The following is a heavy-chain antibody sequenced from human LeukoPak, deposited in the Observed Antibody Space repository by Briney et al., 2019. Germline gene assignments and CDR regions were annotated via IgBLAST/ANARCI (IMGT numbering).Heavy chain of an antibody. Sequence: ASVKVSCKASGYTFTSYGISWVRQAPGHGLEWMGWISAYNGNTNYAQKLQGRVTMTTDTSTSTAYMELRSLRSDDTAVYYCARDDAGYYYYYGMDVWGQGTTVTVSS. CDR2: ISAYNGNT. CDR1: GYTFTSYG. V-gene: IGHV1-18*01. D-gene: IGHD1-14*01. CDR3: ARDDAGYYYYYGMDV. J-gene: IGHJ6*02.